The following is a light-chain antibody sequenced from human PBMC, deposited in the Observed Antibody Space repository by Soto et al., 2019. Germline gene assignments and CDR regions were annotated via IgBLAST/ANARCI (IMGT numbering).Light chain of an antibody. J-gene: IGLJ1*01. Sequence: QSALTQPRSVSGSPGQSVTISCTGTSSDVGGYNHVSWYRQHPGKAPKLMIYDVTKRPSGVPDRFSGSKSGNTASLTISGLQAEDEADYYCCSYAGSPYVFGTGTKLTVL. CDR3: CSYAGSPYV. CDR1: SSDVGGYNH. V-gene: IGLV2-11*01. CDR2: DVT.